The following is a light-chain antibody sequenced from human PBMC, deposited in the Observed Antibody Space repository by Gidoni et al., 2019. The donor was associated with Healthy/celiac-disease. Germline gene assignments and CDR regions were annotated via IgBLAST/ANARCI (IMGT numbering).Light chain of an antibody. CDR1: QSVLYSSNNKNY. J-gene: IGKJ2*01. CDR3: QQYYSTPPYT. CDR2: WAS. V-gene: IGKV4-1*01. Sequence: DIVMTQSPDSLPVSLGERATINCKSSQSVLYSSNNKNYLAWYQQKPGQPPKLLIYWASTRESGVPDRFSGSGSGTDFTLTISSLQAEDEAVYYCQQYYSTPPYTFGQGTKLEIK.